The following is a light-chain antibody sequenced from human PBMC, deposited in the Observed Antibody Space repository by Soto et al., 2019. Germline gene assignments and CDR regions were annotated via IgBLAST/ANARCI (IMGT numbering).Light chain of an antibody. Sequence: EIVLTQSPGTLSLSSGEGATLSCRASQSVSSSYLAWYQQKPGQAPRLLIYDASSRATGIPDRFSGSGSGTDFTLTISRLEPEDFAVYYCQQYGNSPITFGQGTRLEIK. CDR2: DAS. V-gene: IGKV3-20*01. CDR3: QQYGNSPIT. CDR1: QSVSSSY. J-gene: IGKJ5*01.